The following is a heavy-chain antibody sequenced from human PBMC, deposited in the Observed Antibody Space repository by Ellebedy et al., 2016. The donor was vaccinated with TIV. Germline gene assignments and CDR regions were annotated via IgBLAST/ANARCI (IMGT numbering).Heavy chain of an antibody. CDR3: TRDFLIGATVYEFYGMDV. Sequence: SETLFLTCDVSGASITSYYWSWIRQPAGKGLEWIGRMHTTGSFNYNPSLKSRVTISVDTPGSQISLKLSSVTAADTAVYYCTRDFLIGATVYEFYGMDVWGQGTTVTVSS. CDR2: MHTTGSF. D-gene: IGHD3-3*01. V-gene: IGHV4-4*07. CDR1: GASITSYY. J-gene: IGHJ6*02.